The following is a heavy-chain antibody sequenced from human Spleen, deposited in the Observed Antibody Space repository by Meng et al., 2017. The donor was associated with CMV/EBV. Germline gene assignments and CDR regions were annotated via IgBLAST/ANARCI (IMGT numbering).Heavy chain of an antibody. Sequence: LQRQESGPGLAKPSETLSLTCTVSRGFISSSSYYWGWIRQPPGKGLEWIGSISYSGTTYYNPSLKSRVTISVDMSKNQFSLKLSSVTAADTAVYYCARESGGGGNFDYWGQGTLVTVSS. D-gene: IGHD3-16*01. CDR3: ARESGGGGNFDY. J-gene: IGHJ4*02. CDR1: RGFISSSSYY. V-gene: IGHV4-39*07. CDR2: ISYSGTT.